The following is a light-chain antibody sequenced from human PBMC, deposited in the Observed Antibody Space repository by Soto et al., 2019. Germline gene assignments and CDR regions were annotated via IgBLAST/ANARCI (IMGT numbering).Light chain of an antibody. CDR2: DAS. J-gene: IGKJ1*01. CDR3: QQYGSSPT. CDR1: QSLSSGY. Sequence: EIVLTQSPVTLSLSPGERATLSCRASQSLSSGYLAWYQQKFGQAPRLLIYDASRRATGIPERFSGSGSGTDFTLTINRLEPEDFAVYYCQQYGSSPTFGLGTKVDIK. V-gene: IGKV3-20*01.